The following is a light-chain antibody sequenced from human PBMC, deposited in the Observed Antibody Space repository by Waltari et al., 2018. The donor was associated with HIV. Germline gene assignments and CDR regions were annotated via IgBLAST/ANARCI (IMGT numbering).Light chain of an antibody. Sequence: DVVVTQFPDSLAVSLNERATINCKSSQSVLYSSNNKNYLAWYQQKPGQPPKLLIYWASTRESGVPDRFSGSGSGTDFTLTISSLQAEDVAVYYCQQYYSTPWTFGQGTKVEI. CDR1: QSVLYSSNNKNY. V-gene: IGKV4-1*01. CDR2: WAS. CDR3: QQYYSTPWT. J-gene: IGKJ1*01.